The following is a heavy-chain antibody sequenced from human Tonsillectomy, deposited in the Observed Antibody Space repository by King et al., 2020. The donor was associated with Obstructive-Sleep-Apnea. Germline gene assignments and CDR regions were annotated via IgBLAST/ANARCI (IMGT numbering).Heavy chain of an antibody. V-gene: IGHV7-4-1*02. D-gene: IGHD3-16*01. J-gene: IGHJ6*02. CDR3: ARLGLQTLDV. CDR1: GYTFTSYA. Sequence: VQLVESGSELKKPGASVKVSCKAPGYTFTSYAMNWVRQAPGQGLEWMGWINTNTGNPTYAQGLTGRFVFSLDTSVRTAYLQISSLKGADTAVYYCARLGLQTLDVWGQGTTVTVSS. CDR2: INTNTGNP.